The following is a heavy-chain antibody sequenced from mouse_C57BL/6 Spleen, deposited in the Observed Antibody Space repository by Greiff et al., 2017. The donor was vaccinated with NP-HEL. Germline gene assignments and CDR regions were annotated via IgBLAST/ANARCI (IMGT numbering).Heavy chain of an antibody. J-gene: IGHJ2*01. V-gene: IGHV1-82*01. CDR3: AREKPLDY. CDR2: IYPGDGDT. Sequence: VQLQQSGPELVKPGASVKISCKASGYAFSSSWMNWVKQRPGKGLEWIGRIYPGDGDTNYNGKFKGKATLTADTSSSTAYMQLSSLTSEDSAVYFCAREKPLDYWGQGTTLTVSS. CDR1: GYAFSSSW.